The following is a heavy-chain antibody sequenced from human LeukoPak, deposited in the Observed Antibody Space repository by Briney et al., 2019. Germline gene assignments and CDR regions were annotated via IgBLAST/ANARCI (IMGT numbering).Heavy chain of an antibody. J-gene: IGHJ4*02. CDR2: ISYDGTNK. CDR1: GFTFSSYG. D-gene: IGHD3-9*01. CDR3: AGGTIAYDILTGYPN. Sequence: GGSLRLSCAASGFTFSSYGMHWVRQAPGKGLEWVAVISYDGTNKYYADSVKGRFTISRNNSKNTLYLQMNSLRAEDTAVYYCAGGTIAYDILTGYPNWGQGTLVTVSS. V-gene: IGHV3-30*03.